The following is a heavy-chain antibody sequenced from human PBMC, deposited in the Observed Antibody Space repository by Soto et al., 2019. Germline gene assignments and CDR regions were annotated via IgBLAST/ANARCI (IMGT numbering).Heavy chain of an antibody. V-gene: IGHV3-30-3*01. D-gene: IGHD6-13*01. CDR2: ISYDGSNK. Sequence: PGGAPRLSFAASGFTFRSHAMAWGRPGPGKGLEWVAVISYDGSNKYYADSVKGRFTISRDNSKNTLYLQMNSLRAEDTAVYYCARDGGSSSWYVGWFDPWGQGTLVTVSS. CDR3: ARDGGSSSWYVGWFDP. CDR1: GFTFRSHA. J-gene: IGHJ5*02.